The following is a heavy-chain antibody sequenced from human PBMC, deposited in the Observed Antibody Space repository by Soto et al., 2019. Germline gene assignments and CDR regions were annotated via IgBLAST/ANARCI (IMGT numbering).Heavy chain of an antibody. CDR2: IYTNGKT. J-gene: IGHJ3*02. V-gene: IGHV3-66*01. Sequence: EVQLVESGGGLVQPGGSLRLSCAASGFTVSSNYMSWVRQAPGKGLDWVSVIYTNGKTYYGDSVKGRFTISRDNSKNTLYLQMTSLRVDDTAVYYCAAGALPEEFDAFDIWGQGTMVTVSS. CDR1: GFTVSSNY. CDR3: AAGALPEEFDAFDI. D-gene: IGHD3-10*01.